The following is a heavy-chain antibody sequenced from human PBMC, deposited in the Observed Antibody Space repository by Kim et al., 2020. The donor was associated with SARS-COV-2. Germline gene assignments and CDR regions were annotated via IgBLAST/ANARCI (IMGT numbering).Heavy chain of an antibody. CDR2: INSDGSST. Sequence: GGSLRLSCAASGFTFSSYWMHWVHQAPGKGLVWVSRINSDGSSTSYADSVKGRFTISRDNAKNTLYLQMNSLRAEDTAVYYCARGRIAARRGGYNWFDPWGQEPWSPSPQ. CDR1: GFTFSSYW. V-gene: IGHV3-74*01. CDR3: ARGRIAARRGGYNWFDP. J-gene: IGHJ5*02. D-gene: IGHD6-6*01.